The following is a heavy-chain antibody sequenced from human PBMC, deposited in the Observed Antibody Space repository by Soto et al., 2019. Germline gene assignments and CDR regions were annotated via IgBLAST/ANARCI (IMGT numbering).Heavy chain of an antibody. CDR2: IWYDGSNK. V-gene: IGHV3-33*01. CDR1: GFTFSSYG. Sequence: QVQLVESGGGVVQPGRSLRLSCAASGFTFSSYGMHWVRQAPGKGLEWVAVIWYDGSNKYYADSVKGRFTISRDNSKNTLYLQMNSLRAEDTAVYYCARKRRYCSGGSCYSGWNTWFDPWGQGTLVTVSS. J-gene: IGHJ5*02. CDR3: ARKRRYCSGGSCYSGWNTWFDP. D-gene: IGHD2-15*01.